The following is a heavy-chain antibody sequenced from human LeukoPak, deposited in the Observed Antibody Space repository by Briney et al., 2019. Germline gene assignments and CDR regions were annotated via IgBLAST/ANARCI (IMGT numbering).Heavy chain of an antibody. J-gene: IGHJ4*02. D-gene: IGHD6-25*01. CDR1: GYTFSSYG. Sequence: PSVKVSRKASGYTFSSYGFSWVRQAPGQGLEWRGWISAYNGDTKYAQKLQGRVTMTTDTSTTTPHMELRSVRSDDTAVYYCARVAERHLDYYFDYWGQGTLVTVSS. V-gene: IGHV1-18*01. CDR3: ARVAERHLDYYFDY. CDR2: ISAYNGDT.